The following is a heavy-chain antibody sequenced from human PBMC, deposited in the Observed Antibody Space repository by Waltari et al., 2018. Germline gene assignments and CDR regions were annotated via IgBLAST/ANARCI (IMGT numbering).Heavy chain of an antibody. CDR1: GVTIDSNY. CDR3: ARAGHPNS. CDR2: IFAAGTT. D-gene: IGHD1-1*01. V-gene: IGHV3-66*02. Sequence: EVYLEQSGGGLVQPGGSLKLSCAASGVTIDSNYMNWIRQAPGKGLKWISVIFAAGTTHYADSVRGRFAISRDTSENTLYLQLSSLRADDSGFYYCARAGHPNSWGQGALVTVAS. J-gene: IGHJ1*01.